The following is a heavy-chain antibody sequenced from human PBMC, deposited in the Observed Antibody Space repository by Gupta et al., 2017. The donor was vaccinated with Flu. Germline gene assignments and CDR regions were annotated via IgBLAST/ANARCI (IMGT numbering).Heavy chain of an antibody. J-gene: IGHJ4*02. CDR1: GFTFSSYA. CDR3: AKNTYPQRSYYFDS. D-gene: IGHD1-1*01. CDR2: ISGSGAST. V-gene: IGHV3-23*01. Sequence: EVQLLESGGGLVQPGGSLRLSCVGSGFTFSSYAMTWVRQAPGKGLEYVSAISGSGASTYYADSVKGRFTISRDNSKNTLYLQMNSLRAEDTAVYYCAKNTYPQRSYYFDSWGQGTLVTVTS.